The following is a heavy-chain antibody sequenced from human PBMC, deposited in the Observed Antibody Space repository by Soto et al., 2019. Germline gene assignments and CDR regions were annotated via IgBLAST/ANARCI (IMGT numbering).Heavy chain of an antibody. D-gene: IGHD2-15*01. J-gene: IGHJ6*02. CDR2: IRGFSPYT. CDR3: ARDRGYDAHDYYYNAMDV. Sequence: GGSLRLSCVASGFTFKTYTMNWVRQAPGKGLEWVSGIRGFSPYTFYAESVKGRFTISRDNAKNSLYLQMNSLGVEDTAVYYCARDRGYDAHDYYYNAMDVWGQGTTVTVSS. CDR1: GFTFKTYT. V-gene: IGHV3-21*01.